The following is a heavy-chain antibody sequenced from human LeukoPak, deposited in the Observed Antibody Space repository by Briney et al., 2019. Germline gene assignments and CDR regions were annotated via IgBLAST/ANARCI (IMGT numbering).Heavy chain of an antibody. CDR2: INPSGGST. V-gene: IGHV1-46*01. J-gene: IGHJ6*03. CDR1: GYTFTSYY. CDR3: ASYRGSYPHYYYMDV. D-gene: IGHD1-26*01. Sequence: ASVKVSCKASGYTFTSYYMHWVRQAPGQGLEWMGIINPSGGSTSYAQKFQGRVTMTRDMSTSTVYMELSSLRSEDTAVYYCASYRGSYPHYYYMDVWGKGTTVTVSS.